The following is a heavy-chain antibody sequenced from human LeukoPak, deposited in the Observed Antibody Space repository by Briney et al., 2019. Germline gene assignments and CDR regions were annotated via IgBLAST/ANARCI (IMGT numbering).Heavy chain of an antibody. CDR1: GGSISSYY. J-gene: IGHJ4*02. CDR3: ARVGRSGWYYFDY. CDR2: IYYSGST. Sequence: PSETLSLTCTVSGGSISSYYWSWIRQPPGKGLEWIGYIYYSGSTNYNPSLKSRVTISVDTSKNQFSLKLNSVTAADTAVYYCARVGRSGWYYFDYWGQGTLVTVSS. V-gene: IGHV4-59*08. D-gene: IGHD6-19*01.